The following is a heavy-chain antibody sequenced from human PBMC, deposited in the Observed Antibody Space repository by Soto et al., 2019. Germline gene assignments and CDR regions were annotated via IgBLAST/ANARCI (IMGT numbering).Heavy chain of an antibody. D-gene: IGHD5-18*01. Sequence: QAQLVQSGAEVKKPGASVNVSCKASGYDYVTYAITWVRQRPGQGLEWMGWISTRNGNTNYAQNLQGRVTMTTDTSTRIVHLELRSLRSDDTAVYYCARRVQLWLPDYYGMDVWGQGTTVTVSS. CDR3: ARRVQLWLPDYYGMDV. CDR2: ISTRNGNT. J-gene: IGHJ6*02. CDR1: GYDYVTYA. V-gene: IGHV1-18*01.